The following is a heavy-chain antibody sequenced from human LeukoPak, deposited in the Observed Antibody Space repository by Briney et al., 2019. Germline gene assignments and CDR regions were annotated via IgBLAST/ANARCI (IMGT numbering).Heavy chain of an antibody. CDR3: AREGAPSMVRGVIIGGDFDY. CDR1: GFTFSSYS. Sequence: GGCLRLSCAASGFTFSSYSMNWVRQAPGKGLEWVSSISSSSSYIYYTDSVKGRFTISRDNAKNSLYLQMNSLRAEDTAVYYCAREGAPSMVRGVIIGGDFDYWGQGTLVTVSS. V-gene: IGHV3-21*01. CDR2: ISSSSSYI. J-gene: IGHJ4*02. D-gene: IGHD3-10*01.